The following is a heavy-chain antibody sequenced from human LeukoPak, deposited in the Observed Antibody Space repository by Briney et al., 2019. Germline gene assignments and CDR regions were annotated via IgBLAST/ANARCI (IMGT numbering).Heavy chain of an antibody. CDR1: GVSLSGYY. Sequence: PSETLSLTCAVSGVSLSGYYWGWIRQTPGKGLEWIGEINHSGRTNYNPSLKSRVTISADTSKNQFSLELRSVTAADTAVYYCAREGVSVTNFEYWSQGTLVTVSS. D-gene: IGHD5/OR15-5a*01. J-gene: IGHJ4*02. V-gene: IGHV4-34*01. CDR2: INHSGRT. CDR3: AREGVSVTNFEY.